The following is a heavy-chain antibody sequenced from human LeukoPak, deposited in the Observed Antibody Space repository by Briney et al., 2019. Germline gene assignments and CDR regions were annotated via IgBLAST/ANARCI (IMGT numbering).Heavy chain of an antibody. D-gene: IGHD5-18*01. CDR2: IYSGGTT. CDR3: ASGTQLWHGGY. Sequence: GGSLRLSCAASGFTFSTYWMYWVRQAPGKGLVWVSVIYSGGTTYYADSVKGRLTISRDNPKNTLYLQMNSLRAEDTAVYYCASGTQLWHGGYWGQGTLVTVSS. CDR1: GFTFSTYW. V-gene: IGHV3-66*02. J-gene: IGHJ4*02.